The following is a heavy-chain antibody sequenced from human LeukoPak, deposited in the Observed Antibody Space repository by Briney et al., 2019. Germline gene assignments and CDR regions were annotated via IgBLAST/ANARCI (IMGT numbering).Heavy chain of an antibody. V-gene: IGHV1-8*02. D-gene: IGHD3-3*01. CDR2: MNPNSGNT. CDR3: ARGLNDVRFLEWWFDP. J-gene: IGHJ5*02. Sequence: GASVKVSCKASGYTFTSYGISWVRQAPGQGLEWMGWMNPNSGNTGYAQKFQGRVTMTRNTSVSTAYMELSSLRSEDTAVYYCARGLNDVRFLEWWFDPWGQGTLVTVSS. CDR1: GYTFTSYG.